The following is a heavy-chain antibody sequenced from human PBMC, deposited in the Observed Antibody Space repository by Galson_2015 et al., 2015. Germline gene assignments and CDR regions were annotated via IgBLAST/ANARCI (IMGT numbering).Heavy chain of an antibody. V-gene: IGHV3-30-3*01. CDR1: GFTFSSYA. J-gene: IGHJ6*03. CDR2: ISYDGSNK. CDR3: ARVGKYQLPGHYYYYYMDV. Sequence: SLRLSCAASGFTFSSYAMHWVRQAPGKGLEWVAVISYDGSNKYYADSVKGRFTISRDNSKNTLYLQMNSLRAEDTAVYYCARVGKYQLPGHYYYYYMDVWGKGTTVTVSS. D-gene: IGHD2-2*01.